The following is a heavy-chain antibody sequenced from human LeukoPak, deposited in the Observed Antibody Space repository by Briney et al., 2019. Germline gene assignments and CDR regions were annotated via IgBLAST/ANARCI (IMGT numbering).Heavy chain of an antibody. CDR3: ARAGDSSGYYYLPRARYYYGMDV. J-gene: IGHJ6*02. V-gene: IGHV4-59*13. D-gene: IGHD3-22*01. CDR2: IYYSGST. Sequence: PSETLSLTCTVSGGSISGYYWSWIRQPPGKGLEYIGYIYYSGSTNYNPSLKSRVTISVDTSKNQFSLKLSSVTAADTAVYYCARAGDSSGYYYLPRARYYYGMDVWGQGTTVTVSS. CDR1: GGSISGYY.